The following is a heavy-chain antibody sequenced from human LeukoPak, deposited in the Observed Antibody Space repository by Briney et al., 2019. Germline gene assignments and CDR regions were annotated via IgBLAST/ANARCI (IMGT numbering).Heavy chain of an antibody. CDR2: IRYDGSNK. CDR3: ARAPTVLVGYCSSSSCQADY. J-gene: IGHJ4*02. CDR1: GFTFSSYG. V-gene: IGHV3-30*02. D-gene: IGHD2-2*01. Sequence: GGPLRLSCAASGFTFSSYGMHWVRQAPGKGLEWGAFIRYDGSNKYYADSVKGRFTISRDNSKNTLYLQMNSLRAEDTAVYYCARAPTVLVGYCSSSSCQADYWGQGTLVTVSS.